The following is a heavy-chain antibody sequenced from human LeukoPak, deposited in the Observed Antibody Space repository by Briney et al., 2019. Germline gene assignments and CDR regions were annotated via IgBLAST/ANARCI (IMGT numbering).Heavy chain of an antibody. CDR3: ARMGFYCSTTSCYEVDY. V-gene: IGHV4-31*03. D-gene: IGHD2-2*01. J-gene: IGHJ4*02. CDR2: IYYSGST. Sequence: SETLSLTCTVSGGSIGGYYWSWLRQHPGKGLEWIGYIYYSGSTYYNPSLKSRVTISVDTSKNQFSLNLSSVTAADTAVYYCARMGFYCSTTSCYEVDYWGQGALVTVSS. CDR1: GGSIGGYY.